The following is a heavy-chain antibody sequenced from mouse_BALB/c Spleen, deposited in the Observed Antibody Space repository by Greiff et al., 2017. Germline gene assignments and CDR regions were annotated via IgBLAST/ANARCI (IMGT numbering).Heavy chain of an antibody. CDR3: ARGLLRPHWYFDV. V-gene: IGHV5-6-5*01. Sequence: EVQVVESGGGLVKPGGSLKLSCAASGFTFSSYAMSWVRQTPEKRLEWVASISSGGSTYYPDSVKGRFTISRDNARNILYLQMSSLRSEDTAMYYCARGLLRPHWYFDVWGAGTTVTVSS. D-gene: IGHD1-2*01. CDR1: GFTFSSYA. CDR2: ISSGGST. J-gene: IGHJ1*01.